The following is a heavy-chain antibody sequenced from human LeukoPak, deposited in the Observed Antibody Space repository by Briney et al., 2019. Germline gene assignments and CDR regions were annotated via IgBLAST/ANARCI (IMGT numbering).Heavy chain of an antibody. CDR1: GGSMSNIYY. J-gene: IGHJ3*01. V-gene: IGHV4-39*02. Sequence: PSETLSLTCNVSGGSMSNIYYWGWIRQPPGKGLEWIGNIFYSGITYYNPSLRSRVTIAIDTSKSQFSLKLTSVTAADTAVYYCARDPVSNGGVFDLWGQGTMVTVSS. D-gene: IGHD2/OR15-2a*01. CDR3: ARDPVSNGGVFDL. CDR2: IFYSGIT.